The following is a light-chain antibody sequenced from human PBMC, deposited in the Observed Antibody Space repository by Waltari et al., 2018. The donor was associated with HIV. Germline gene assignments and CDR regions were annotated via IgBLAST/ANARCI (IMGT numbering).Light chain of an antibody. CDR1: SSNIGSNA. CDR3: AAWDDSLAVA. V-gene: IGLV1-44*01. Sequence: QSVLTQPPSASGTPGQRVIISCSGRSSNIGSNAVNWYQQIPGTAPKLLIYNNNQRPSGVPDRFSASKSGTSASLAIGGLQPEDEADYYCAAWDDSLAVAFGGGTKLTVL. J-gene: IGLJ2*01. CDR2: NNN.